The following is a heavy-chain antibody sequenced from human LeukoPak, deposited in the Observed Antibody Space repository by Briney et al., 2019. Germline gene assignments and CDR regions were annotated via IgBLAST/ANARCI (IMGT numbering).Heavy chain of an antibody. CDR2: IWYDGSNK. CDR1: GFTFSSYG. V-gene: IGHV3-33*01. Sequence: AGSLRLYCSASGFTFSSYGMHWLRQAPGKGLEWVAVIWYDGSNKYYADSVKGRFTISRDNSKNTLYLQMNSLRAEDTAVYYCARGWYYDSSGYALDYWGQGTLVTVSS. CDR3: ARGWYYDSSGYALDY. D-gene: IGHD3-22*01. J-gene: IGHJ4*02.